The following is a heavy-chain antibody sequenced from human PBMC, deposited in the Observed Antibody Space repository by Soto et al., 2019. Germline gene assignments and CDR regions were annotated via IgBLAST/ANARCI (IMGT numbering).Heavy chain of an antibody. CDR1: GFTFSSYW. CDR3: VRTSLVVAAATREDY. CDR2: INSDGIST. Sequence: GGSLRLSCAASGFTFSSYWMHWVRQAPGKGLVWVSRINSDGISTSYADSVKGRFTISRDNAKNTLYLQMNSLRAEDTALYYCVRTSLVVAAATREDYWGQGTLVTVSS. D-gene: IGHD2-15*01. J-gene: IGHJ4*02. V-gene: IGHV3-74*01.